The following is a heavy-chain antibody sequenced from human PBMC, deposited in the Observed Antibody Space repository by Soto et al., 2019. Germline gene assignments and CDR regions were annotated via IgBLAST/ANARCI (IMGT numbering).Heavy chain of an antibody. CDR3: ARDRTDSGYYTNWLDP. CDR2: IIPIFGTT. V-gene: IGHV1-69*06. Sequence: ASVKVSCKASGGTFGSDAITWVRQAPGQGLEWVGRIIPIFGTTNYAQDLQGRVTISADKSTLTSYMELHSLTSDDTALYYCARDRTDSGYYTNWLDPWGQGTQVTVSS. CDR1: GGTFGSDA. D-gene: IGHD3-22*01. J-gene: IGHJ5*02.